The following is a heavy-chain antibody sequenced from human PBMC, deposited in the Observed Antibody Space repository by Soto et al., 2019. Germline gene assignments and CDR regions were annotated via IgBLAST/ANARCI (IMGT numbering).Heavy chain of an antibody. V-gene: IGHV3-30*03. D-gene: IGHD6-6*01. CDR1: GFTFSSYG. J-gene: IGHJ4*02. CDR3: ARVPHRFRSSSNYI. Sequence: GGSLRLSCAASGFTFSSYGMHWVRQAPGKGLEWVAIISYNASNKSYADSVRGRFTISRDNSKNTLYLQMNSLRAEDTAMYYCARVPHRFRSSSNYIWGQGTLVTVSS. CDR2: ISYNASNK.